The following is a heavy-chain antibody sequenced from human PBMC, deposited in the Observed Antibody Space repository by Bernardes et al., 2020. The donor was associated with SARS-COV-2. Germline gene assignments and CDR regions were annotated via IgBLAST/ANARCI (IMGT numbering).Heavy chain of an antibody. V-gene: IGHV4-39*01. D-gene: IGHD2-15*01. Sequence: SETLSLTCTVSGGPICSSSFYWGWNRQPPGKGLEWIGSMYYRGISHYNPSLKSRVTMSVDTSKNQFSLNLSSVIAADTAVYYCVTRTPGPPPNWFDSWGQGTLVTVSS. J-gene: IGHJ5*01. CDR2: MYYRGIS. CDR3: VTRTPGPPPNWFDS. CDR1: GGPICSSSFY.